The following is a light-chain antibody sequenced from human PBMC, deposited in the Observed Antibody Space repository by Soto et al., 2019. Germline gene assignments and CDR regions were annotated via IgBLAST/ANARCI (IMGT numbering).Light chain of an antibody. J-gene: IGKJ5*01. CDR2: DAS. CDR1: QSVSSSY. Sequence: EIVLPQSPATLSLSPGERATLSCGASQSVSSSYLAWYQQKPGLAPRLLIYDASSRATGIPDRFSGSGSGTEFTLTISSLQSEDFAVYYCQQYNSWPPITFGQGTRLEIK. V-gene: IGKV3D-20*01. CDR3: QQYNSWPPIT.